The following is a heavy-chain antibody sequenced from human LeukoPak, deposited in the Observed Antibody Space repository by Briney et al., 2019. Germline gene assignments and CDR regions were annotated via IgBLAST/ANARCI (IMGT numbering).Heavy chain of an antibody. CDR2: IYSGGST. CDR3: ARSRNYRQRGTLDY. Sequence: GGSLTLSCVPSGFTVTNNYMRWVRPGPGRGLEWVSVIYSGGSTYYPDSVRGRFTTSRNTTKNALYLQGNRRTAEDTAVYYCARSRNYRQRGTLDYWGQEPWSPSPQ. J-gene: IGHJ4*01. CDR1: GFTVTNNY. D-gene: IGHD1-7*01. V-gene: IGHV3-53*01.